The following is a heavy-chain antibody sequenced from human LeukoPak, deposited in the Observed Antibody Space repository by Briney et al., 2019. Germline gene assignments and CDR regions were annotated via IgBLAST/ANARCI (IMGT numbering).Heavy chain of an antibody. CDR3: ARGDGGYGY. J-gene: IGHJ4*02. Sequence: SETLSLTCAVYGRFFSGYCGSLIRQPPSKGLEWIGEINHSGSTNYNPSLKSRVTISVDTSKNQFSLKLSSVTAADTAVYYCARGDGGYGYWGQGTLVTVSS. CDR2: INHSGST. V-gene: IGHV4-34*01. CDR1: GRFFSGYC. D-gene: IGHD1-1*01.